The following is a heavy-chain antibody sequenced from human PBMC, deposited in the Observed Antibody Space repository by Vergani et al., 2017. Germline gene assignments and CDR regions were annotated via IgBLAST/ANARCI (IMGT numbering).Heavy chain of an antibody. Sequence: QVQLQESGPGLVKPSQTLSLTCTVSGGSISSGSYYWSWIRQPAGKGLEWIGRIYTSGSTNYNPSLKSRVTISVDTSKNQFSLKLSSVTAADTAVYYCARGTKMYYYDSSGYLGYWGQGTLVTVSS. V-gene: IGHV4-61*02. CDR2: IYTSGST. J-gene: IGHJ4*02. CDR1: GGSISSGSYY. CDR3: ARGTKMYYYDSSGYLGY. D-gene: IGHD3-22*01.